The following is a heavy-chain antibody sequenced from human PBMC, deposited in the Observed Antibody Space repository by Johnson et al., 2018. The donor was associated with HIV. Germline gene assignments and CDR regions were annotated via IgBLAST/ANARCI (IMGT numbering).Heavy chain of an antibody. CDR2: ISYDGSDK. CDR3: ASPYSADAFDI. V-gene: IGHV3-30-3*01. D-gene: IGHD5-18*01. Sequence: QVQLVESGGGVVQPGRSLRLSCAASGFTFSGYNMHWVRQAPGKGLEWVAVISYDGSDKSYADSVKGRFTIARDNSKNTLYLQMNSLRAEDTAVYYCASPYSADAFDIWGQGTMVTVSS. CDR1: GFTFSGYN. J-gene: IGHJ3*02.